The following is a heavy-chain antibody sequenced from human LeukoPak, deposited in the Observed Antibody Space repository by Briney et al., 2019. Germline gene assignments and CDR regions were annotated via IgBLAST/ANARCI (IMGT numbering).Heavy chain of an antibody. D-gene: IGHD6-6*01. CDR1: GGSLSSYY. J-gene: IGHJ4*02. V-gene: IGHV4-59*01. Sequence: SETLSLTCTVSGGSLSSYYWTWIRQSPGKGLEWIGYIYYSGSTNYNPSLKSRVTISVDTSKNQFSLKLSSVTAADTAVYYCARDQGQLDPFDYWGQGTLVTVSS. CDR2: IYYSGST. CDR3: ARDQGQLDPFDY.